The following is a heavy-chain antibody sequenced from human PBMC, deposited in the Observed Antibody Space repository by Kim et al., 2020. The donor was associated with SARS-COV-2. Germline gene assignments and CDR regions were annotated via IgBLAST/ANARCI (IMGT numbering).Heavy chain of an antibody. CDR2: IYHSGST. CDR3: ARGGGSGSYFPPFFDY. J-gene: IGHJ4*02. V-gene: IGHV4-30-2*01. Sequence: SETLSLTCAVSGGSISSGGYSWSWIRQPPGKGLEWIGYIYHSGSTYYNPSLKSRVTISVDRSKNQFSLKLSSVTAADTAVYYCARGGGSGSYFPPFFDYWGQGTLVTVSS. CDR1: GGSISSGGYS. D-gene: IGHD3-10*01.